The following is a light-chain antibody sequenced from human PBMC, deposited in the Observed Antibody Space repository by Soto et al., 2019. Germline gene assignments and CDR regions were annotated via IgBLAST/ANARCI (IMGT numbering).Light chain of an antibody. V-gene: IGLV2-8*01. J-gene: IGLJ3*02. Sequence: QSALTQPPSASGSPGQSVTISCTATSSDVGAYKYVSWYQQYPGKAPKFMIYEVSKRPSGVPDRFSGSKSGNTASLTVSGLQAEDEADYYCTSYVGSNIWVFGGGTKLTVL. CDR1: SSDVGAYKY. CDR3: TSYVGSNIWV. CDR2: EVS.